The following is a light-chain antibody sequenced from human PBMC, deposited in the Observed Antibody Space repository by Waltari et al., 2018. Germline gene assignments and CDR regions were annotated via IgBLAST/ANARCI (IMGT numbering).Light chain of an antibody. J-gene: IGKJ1*01. CDR2: WAS. Sequence: DIVMTQSPDSLAVSLGERATIHCKSSQRVSYWSDNKNYLAWYQQKPGQPPKLLIYWASSREFGVPERFSGSGSGTEFTLTISSLQSEDVALYYCQQYYSTPWTFGQGTKVEIK. CDR3: QQYYSTPWT. CDR1: QRVSYWSDNKNY. V-gene: IGKV4-1*01.